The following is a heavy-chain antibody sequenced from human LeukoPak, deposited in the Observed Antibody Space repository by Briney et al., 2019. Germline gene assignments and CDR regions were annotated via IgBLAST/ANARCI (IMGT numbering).Heavy chain of an antibody. CDR3: ARYGGDYPGGFDP. D-gene: IGHD2-21*02. J-gene: IGHJ5*02. V-gene: IGHV4-34*01. CDR2: INHSGST. CDR1: GVSFSGYY. Sequence: SETLSLTCAVYGVSFSGYYWSWIRQPPGKGLEWIGEINHSGSTNYNPSLKSRVTISVDRSKNQFSLKLSSVTAADTAVYYCARYGGDYPGGFDPWGQGTLVTVSS.